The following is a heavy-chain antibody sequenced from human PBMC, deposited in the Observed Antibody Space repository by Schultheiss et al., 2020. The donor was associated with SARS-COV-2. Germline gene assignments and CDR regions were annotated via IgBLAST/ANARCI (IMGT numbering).Heavy chain of an antibody. CDR2: ISYDGSNK. J-gene: IGHJ3*02. D-gene: IGHD6-19*01. V-gene: IGHV3-30-3*01. Sequence: GGSLRLSCAASGFTFSSYAMHWVRQAPGKGLEWVAVISYDGSNKYYADSVKGRFTISRDNSKNTLYLQMNSLRAEDTAVYYCAKDKSGWPSAAFDIWGQGTMVTVSS. CDR3: AKDKSGWPSAAFDI. CDR1: GFTFSSYA.